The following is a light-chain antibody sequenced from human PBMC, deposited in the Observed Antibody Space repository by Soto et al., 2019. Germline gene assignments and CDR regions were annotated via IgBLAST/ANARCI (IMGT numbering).Light chain of an antibody. J-gene: IGKJ1*01. CDR2: DAS. CDR3: QHYGSSRT. CDR1: QSVGSSY. Sequence: EIVLTQSPATLSLSPGERATLSCRASQSVGSSYLAWYQQKPGQAPRLLIYDASSRSTGIPDRFSGSGSGTDFTLSISRLEPEDFAVYYCQHYGSSRTFGQGTKVDIK. V-gene: IGKV3-20*01.